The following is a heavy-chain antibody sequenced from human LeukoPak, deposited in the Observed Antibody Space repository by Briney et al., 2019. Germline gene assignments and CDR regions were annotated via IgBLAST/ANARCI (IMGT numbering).Heavy chain of an antibody. CDR3: AKLPSGYYGSGSYYKAWIDY. J-gene: IGHJ4*02. D-gene: IGHD3-10*01. V-gene: IGHV3-72*01. CDR2: SRNKVSSYTT. CDR1: GFTFSDHY. Sequence: GGSLRLSCAASGFTFSDHYMDWVRQAPGKGLEWIGRSRNKVSSYTTEYAASVKGRFTISRDGAKNSLYLQMNSLRAEDTAVYYCAKLPSGYYGSGSYYKAWIDYWGQGTLVTVSS.